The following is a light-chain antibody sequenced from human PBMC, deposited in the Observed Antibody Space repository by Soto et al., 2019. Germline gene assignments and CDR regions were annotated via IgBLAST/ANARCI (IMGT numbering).Light chain of an antibody. CDR1: QSVSSY. J-gene: IGKJ2*01. CDR3: QQRSNWPPNT. CDR2: DAS. Sequence: EIVLTQSPATLSLSPGEIATLSCRASQSVSSYLAWYQQKPGQAPRLLIYDASNRATGSPARFSGSGSGTDFTLTISSLEPEDFAVYYGQQRSNWPPNTFGQGTKLEIK. V-gene: IGKV3-11*01.